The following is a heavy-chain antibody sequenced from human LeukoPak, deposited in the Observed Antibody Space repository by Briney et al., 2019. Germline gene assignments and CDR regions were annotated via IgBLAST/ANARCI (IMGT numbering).Heavy chain of an antibody. CDR2: IYYSGST. D-gene: IGHD3-10*01. J-gene: IGHJ4*02. CDR3: ARDSGSYSVLFDY. Sequence: PSETLSLTCAVYGGSFSGYYWSWIRQPPGKGLEWIGYIYYSGSTNYNPSLKSRVTISVDTSKNQFSLKLSSVTAADTAVYYCARDSGSYSVLFDYWGQGTLVTVSS. V-gene: IGHV4-59*01. CDR1: GGSFSGYY.